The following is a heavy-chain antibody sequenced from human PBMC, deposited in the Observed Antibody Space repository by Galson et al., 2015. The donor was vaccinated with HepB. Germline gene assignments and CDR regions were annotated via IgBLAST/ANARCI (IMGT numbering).Heavy chain of an antibody. CDR1: EFTFTAYY. Sequence: SVKVSCKASEFTFTAYYMHWVRQAPGQGLVWMGRINPKSGDTIYAQKFQGRVTMTSDTSISTAYMELSRLRSDDTAVYYCARVPACYYVMDVWGQGTTVTVSS. V-gene: IGHV1-2*06. J-gene: IGHJ6*02. CDR3: ARVPACYYVMDV. CDR2: INPKSGDT.